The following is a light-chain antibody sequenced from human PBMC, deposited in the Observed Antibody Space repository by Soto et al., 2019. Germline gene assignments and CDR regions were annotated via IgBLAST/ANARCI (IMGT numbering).Light chain of an antibody. V-gene: IGLV2-14*04. Sequence: CTRTRSDVGGYDYVSWYQQHPGKAPKLMIYDVSNRPSGVSNRFSGSKSGNTASLTISGLQAEDEADYYCSSYTSSSTLVFGTGTKVTVL. CDR3: SSYTSSSTLV. J-gene: IGLJ1*01. CDR1: RSDVGGYDY. CDR2: DVS.